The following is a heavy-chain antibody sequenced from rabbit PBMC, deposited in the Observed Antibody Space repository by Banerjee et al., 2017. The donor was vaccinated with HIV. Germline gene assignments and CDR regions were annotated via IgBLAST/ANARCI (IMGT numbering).Heavy chain of an antibody. CDR2: IDPVFGST. D-gene: IGHD2-1*01. J-gene: IGHJ4*01. V-gene: IGHV1S40*01. Sequence: QSLEESGGGLVQPEGSLTLTCTASGFSFSSSYYMSWVRQAPGKGLEWIGYIDPVFGSTYYASWVNGRFTISSHNAQNTLYLQLISLTAADTATYFCVSYDDYGDRNLWGQGTLVTVS. CDR1: GFSFSSSYY. CDR3: VSYDDYGDRNL.